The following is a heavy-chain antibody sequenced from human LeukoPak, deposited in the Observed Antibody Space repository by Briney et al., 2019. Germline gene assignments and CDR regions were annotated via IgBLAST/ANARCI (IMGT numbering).Heavy chain of an antibody. CDR1: GGSISSYY. CDR2: IYDSGST. J-gene: IGHJ4*02. Sequence: SETLSFTCTVSGGSISSYYWSWIRQPPGKEVEWIGYIYDSGSTNYNPSLKSRVTMSVDTSKNQFSLKLSSVTAADTAVYYCARGSSWLYYFDYWGQGTLVTVSS. CDR3: ARGSSWLYYFDY. V-gene: IGHV4-59*01. D-gene: IGHD6-13*01.